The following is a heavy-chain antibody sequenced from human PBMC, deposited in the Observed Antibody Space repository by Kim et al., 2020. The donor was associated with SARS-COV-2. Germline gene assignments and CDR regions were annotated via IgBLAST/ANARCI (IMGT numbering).Heavy chain of an antibody. V-gene: IGHV3-9*01. Sequence: GGSLRLSCATSGFTFGDYAMHWVRHAPGKGLEWVSGISWNSNNIGYADSVMGRFTISRDNAKNSLYLQMNSLRAEDTALYYCAKDIRRWSPTNYYYFGMVVWGQGTTITVSS. CDR3: AKDIRRWSPTNYYYFGMVV. CDR2: ISWNSNNI. CDR1: GFTFGDYA. D-gene: IGHD2-8*01. J-gene: IGHJ6*02.